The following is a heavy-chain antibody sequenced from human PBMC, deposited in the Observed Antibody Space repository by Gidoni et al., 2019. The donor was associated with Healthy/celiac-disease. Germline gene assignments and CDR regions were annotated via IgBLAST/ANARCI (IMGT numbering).Heavy chain of an antibody. CDR2: IKPDGSEK. D-gene: IGHD3-22*01. Sequence: EVQLVESGGGLVQPGGSLRLSCAASGFTFGGYWRSWVRQAPGKGLEWVANIKPDGSEKFYVDSVKGLFTISRDSAKKSLYLQMNSLRVEETAVYYCARGDYYDTSGYYHDAFDIWGQGTMVTVSS. V-gene: IGHV3-7*04. CDR1: GFTFGGYW. J-gene: IGHJ3*02. CDR3: ARGDYYDTSGYYHDAFDI.